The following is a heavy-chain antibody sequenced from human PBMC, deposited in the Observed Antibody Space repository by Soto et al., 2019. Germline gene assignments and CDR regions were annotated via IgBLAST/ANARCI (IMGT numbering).Heavy chain of an antibody. Sequence: ASVKVSCKASGYTFTSYGISWVRQAPGQGLEWMGWISAYNGNTNYAQKLQGRVTMTTDTSTSTAYMELRSLRSDDTAVYYCARALHCRSTSCLVYYYYYGMDVWRPGTTATVS. CDR3: ARALHCRSTSCLVYYYYYGMDV. CDR2: ISAYNGNT. CDR1: GYTFTSYG. D-gene: IGHD2-2*01. V-gene: IGHV1-18*01. J-gene: IGHJ6*02.